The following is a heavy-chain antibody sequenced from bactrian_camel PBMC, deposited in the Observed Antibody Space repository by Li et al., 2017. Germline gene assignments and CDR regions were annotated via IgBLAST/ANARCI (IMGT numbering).Heavy chain of an antibody. CDR2: ISGGGSI. CDR1: RPLSTLTV. J-gene: IGHJ4*01. CDR3: AKDAGDGYWYEYDG. Sequence: HVQLVESGGGSVEAGGSLTLSCSASRPLSTLTVLAWFRQTPGEGREGVATISGGGSITYADSVKGRFTISRDNTKNLLYLELNALKTEDTGMYYCAKDAGDGYWYEYDGWGQGTQVTVS. V-gene: IGHV3S53*01. D-gene: IGHD6*01.